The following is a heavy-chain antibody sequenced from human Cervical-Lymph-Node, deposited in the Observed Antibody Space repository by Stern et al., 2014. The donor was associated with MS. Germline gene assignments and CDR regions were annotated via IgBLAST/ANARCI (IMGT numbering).Heavy chain of an antibody. Sequence: QVQLVESGAEVKKPGASVKVSCKASGYTFTGYYMHWVRQAPGQGLEWMGWINPNSGGTNYAQKFQGRVTMTRDTSISTAYMELSRLRSDDTAVYYCARGKARMARSRSIYYYYGMDVWGQGTTVTVSS. CDR3: ARGKARMARSRSIYYYYGMDV. V-gene: IGHV1-2*02. CDR2: INPNSGGT. CDR1: GYTFTGYY. J-gene: IGHJ6*02. D-gene: IGHD5-12*01.